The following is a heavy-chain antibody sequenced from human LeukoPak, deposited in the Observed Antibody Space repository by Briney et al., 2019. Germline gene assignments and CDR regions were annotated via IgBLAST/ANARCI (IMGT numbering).Heavy chain of an antibody. D-gene: IGHD4-23*01. Sequence: PGGSLRLSCAASGFTFSSYAMHWVRQAPGKGLEWVAVISYDGSNKYYADSVKGRFTISRDNSKNTLYLQMNSLRAEDTAEYYCARDEPFYGGNYLDYWGQGTLVTVSS. V-gene: IGHV3-30*04. CDR3: ARDEPFYGGNYLDY. CDR1: GFTFSSYA. CDR2: ISYDGSNK. J-gene: IGHJ4*02.